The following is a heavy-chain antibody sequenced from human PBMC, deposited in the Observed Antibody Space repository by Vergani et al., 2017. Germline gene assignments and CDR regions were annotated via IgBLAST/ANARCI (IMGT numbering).Heavy chain of an antibody. Sequence: QVQLQESGPGLVKPSQTLSLTCTVSGASINNDFYYWHWIRQTAGKGLEWIGRIYVSGITDYTSSLQSRVSMSVHTSKNQFSLALTSVPAADTAVYYCARDNKHLRPRASDLWGQGTMVAVSS. CDR2: IYVSGIT. V-gene: IGHV4-61*02. J-gene: IGHJ3*01. D-gene: IGHD2/OR15-2a*01. CDR1: GASINNDFYY. CDR3: ARDNKHLRPRASDL.